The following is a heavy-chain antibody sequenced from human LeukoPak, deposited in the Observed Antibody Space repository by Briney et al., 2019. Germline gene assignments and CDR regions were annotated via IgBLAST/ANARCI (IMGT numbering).Heavy chain of an antibody. CDR1: GFTFGSDW. CDR2: MNSDGSSI. CDR3: ARVGYYDSSGYYAYLQH. J-gene: IGHJ1*01. Sequence: GGSLRLSCAASGFTFGSDWMHWVRQAPGKGLEWVSRMNSDGSSISYADSVKGRFTISRDNAKNTLYLQMDSLRAEDTAVYYCARVGYYDSSGYYAYLQHWGQGTLVTVSS. D-gene: IGHD3-22*01. V-gene: IGHV3-74*01.